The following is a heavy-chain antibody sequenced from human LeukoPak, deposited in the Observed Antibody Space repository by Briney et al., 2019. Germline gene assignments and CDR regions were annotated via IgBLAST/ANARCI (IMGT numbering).Heavy chain of an antibody. Sequence: SQTLSLTCTVSGGSISSGDYYWSWIRQPPGKGLEWIGNIYYSGSTYYNPSLKSRVTISVDTSKNQFSLKLSSVTAADTAVYYCARAYYYGSGSYREPFDYWGQGTLVTVSS. J-gene: IGHJ4*02. CDR2: IYYSGST. CDR1: GGSISSGDYY. CDR3: ARAYYYGSGSYREPFDY. V-gene: IGHV4-30-4*01. D-gene: IGHD3-10*01.